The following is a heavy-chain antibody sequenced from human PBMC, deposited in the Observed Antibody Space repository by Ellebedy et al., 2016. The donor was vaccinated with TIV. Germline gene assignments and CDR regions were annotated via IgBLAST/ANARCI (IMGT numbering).Heavy chain of an antibody. CDR2: ISAYNGDP. J-gene: IGHJ5*02. D-gene: IGHD2/OR15-2a*01. CDR3: ARGFYEKFDP. CDR1: GYTFSSYG. Sequence: ASVKVSCKASGYTFSSYGISWVRQAPGQGLEWMGWISAYNGDPNYAQKFQGRVTMTTDTFASTAYMELRSLRSDDTDVYYCARGFYEKFDPWGQGTLVTVSS. V-gene: IGHV1-18*04.